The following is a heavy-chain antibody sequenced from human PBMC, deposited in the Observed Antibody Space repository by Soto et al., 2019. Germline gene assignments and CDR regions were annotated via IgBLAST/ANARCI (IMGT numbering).Heavy chain of an antibody. CDR1: GGTLSSYT. J-gene: IGHJ4*02. D-gene: IGHD2-15*01. CDR2: IIPILGIA. CDR3: ARAQMYCRGGSGYFAGYDQLKD. Sequence: QIQLVQSGAEVKKPGSSVKVSCKASGGTLSSYTISWVRQAPGQGLEWMGRIIPILGIANYAQKIQGRVTITADKSTTTAYMELSSLRSEDTAVYYCARAQMYCRGGSGYFAGYDQLKDWGQGTLVTVSS. V-gene: IGHV1-69*02.